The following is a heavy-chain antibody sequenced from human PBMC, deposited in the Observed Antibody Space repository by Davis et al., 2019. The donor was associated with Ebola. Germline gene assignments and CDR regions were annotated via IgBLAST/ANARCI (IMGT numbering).Heavy chain of an antibody. Sequence: GESLKISCAASGFIFSNYWMDWVRQAPGKGLEWVANIKQDGSEKYYVDSVKGRFIISRDNAKNSLYLQINSLRAEDTAVYYCTRSPDYWGQGILVTVSS. CDR2: IKQDGSEK. J-gene: IGHJ4*02. CDR1: GFIFSNYW. V-gene: IGHV3-7*03. CDR3: TRSPDY.